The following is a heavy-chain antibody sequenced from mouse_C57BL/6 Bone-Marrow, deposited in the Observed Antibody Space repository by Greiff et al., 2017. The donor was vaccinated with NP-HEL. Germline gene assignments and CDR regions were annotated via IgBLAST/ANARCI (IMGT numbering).Heavy chain of an antibody. J-gene: IGHJ2*01. CDR2: IHPSDSDT. CDR1: GYTFTSYW. CDR3: AIARPSYYYGSLYYFDY. D-gene: IGHD1-1*01. Sequence: QVQLQQPGAELVKPGASVKVSCKASGYTFTSYWMHWVKQRPGQGLEWIGRIHPSDSDTNYNQKFKGKATLTVDQSSSTAYMQLSSLTSEDSAVYYCAIARPSYYYGSLYYFDYWGQGTTLTVSS. V-gene: IGHV1-74*01.